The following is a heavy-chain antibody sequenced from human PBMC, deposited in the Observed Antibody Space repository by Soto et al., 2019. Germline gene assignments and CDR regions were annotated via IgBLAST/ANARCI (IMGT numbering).Heavy chain of an antibody. V-gene: IGHV1-2*04. J-gene: IGHJ3*02. D-gene: IGHD1-1*01. CDR1: GYTFTGYY. Sequence: QVQLVQSGAEVTKPGASVNVSCKASGYTFTGYYMPWVRQPPRQGLELMGWINPNSGGTNYAQQFQGWVTMTGDTHISTADMELSRLRSDYTAGYCCASDRGLEREGGAFHILGQGTMVTVSS. CDR2: INPNSGGT. CDR3: ASDRGLEREGGAFHI.